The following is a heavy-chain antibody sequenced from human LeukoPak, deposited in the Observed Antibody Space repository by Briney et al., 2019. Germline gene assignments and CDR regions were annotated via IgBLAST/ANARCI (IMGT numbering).Heavy chain of an antibody. CDR1: GFTFSSYS. CDR3: ARDARDVRDCSGDNCYSWFEP. J-gene: IGHJ5*02. Sequence: GGSLRLSCAASGFTFSSYSMNWVRQAPGKGLEWVSSISSSSSYIYYADSVKGRFTISRDNAKNSLYLQMNSLRAEDTALYHCARDARDVRDCSGDNCYSWFEPWGQGTLVTVSS. CDR2: ISSSSSYI. D-gene: IGHD2-15*01. V-gene: IGHV3-21*06.